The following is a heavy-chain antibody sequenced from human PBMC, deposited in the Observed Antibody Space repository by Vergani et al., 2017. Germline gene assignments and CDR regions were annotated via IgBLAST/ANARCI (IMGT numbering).Heavy chain of an antibody. CDR2: ISWNSGAV. CDR1: GITFWKFG. CDR3: TKGSVYYHDSAGHGYDPYTGFVL. Sequence: EVDLVESGGGLAQPGGSLRLSCEASGITFWKFGMHWVRQGPGQGLEWVSGISWNSGAVDYADSVRGRFTISRDNAKSSLFLEMNSLRFEDTAVYFCTKGSVYYHDSAGHGYDPYTGFVLWGQGTLVTVSS. D-gene: IGHD5-12*01. V-gene: IGHV3-9*01. J-gene: IGHJ3*01.